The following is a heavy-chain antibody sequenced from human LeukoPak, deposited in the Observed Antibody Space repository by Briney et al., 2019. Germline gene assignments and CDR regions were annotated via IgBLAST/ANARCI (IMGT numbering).Heavy chain of an antibody. D-gene: IGHD2-2*01. CDR2: IGVDGSKK. CDR3: VVVLVPAAVWQFDL. J-gene: IGHJ2*01. CDR1: GFTFINHG. V-gene: IGHV3-33*03. Sequence: GTSLRLSCAASGFTFINHGFHWVRQAPGKGLGWVALIGVDGSKKYYADSLKGRITVSRDNSRNTLDLQMSSLRVEDTSVYYCVVVLVPAAVWQFDLWGRGTLVTVSS.